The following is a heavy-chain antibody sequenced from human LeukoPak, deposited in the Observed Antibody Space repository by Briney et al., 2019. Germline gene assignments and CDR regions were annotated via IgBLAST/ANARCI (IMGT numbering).Heavy chain of an antibody. D-gene: IGHD2-2*01. CDR3: ARALDIVVVPAARVYYYYGMDV. V-gene: IGHV3-30*04. J-gene: IGHJ6*04. CDR1: GFTFSSYA. CDR2: ISYDGSNK. Sequence: GGSLSLSCAASGFTFSSYAMHWVRQAPGKGLEWVAVISYDGSNKYYADSVKGRFTISRDNSKNTLYLQMNSLRAEDTAVYYCARALDIVVVPAARVYYYYGMDVWGKGTTVTVSS.